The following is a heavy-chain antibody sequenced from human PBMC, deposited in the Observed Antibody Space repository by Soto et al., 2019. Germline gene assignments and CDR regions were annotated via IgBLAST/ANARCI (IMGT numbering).Heavy chain of an antibody. V-gene: IGHV3-30-3*01. CDR1: GFTFSSYA. J-gene: IGHJ4*02. CDR2: ISYDGSNK. Sequence: PVGSLRLSCAASGFTFSSYAMHWVRQAPGKGLEWVAVISYDGSNKYYADSVKGRFTISRDNSKNTLYLQMNSLRAEDTAVYYCARDTSYDSSGSPFYWGQGTLVTVSS. CDR3: ARDTSYDSSGSPFY. D-gene: IGHD3-22*01.